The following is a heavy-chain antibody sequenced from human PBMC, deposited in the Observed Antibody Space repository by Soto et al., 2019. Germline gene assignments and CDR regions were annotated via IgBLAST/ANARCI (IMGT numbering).Heavy chain of an antibody. J-gene: IGHJ4*02. CDR2: IIPICGTA. V-gene: IGHV1-69*12. CDR1: GGTFSSYA. CDR3: ARAPEYYDILTGYSLDY. D-gene: IGHD3-9*01. Sequence: QVQLVQSGAEVKKPGSSVKVSCKASGGTFSSYAISWVRQAPGQGLEWMGGIIPICGTANYAQKFQGRVTITADESTSTAYMELSSLRSEDTAVYYCARAPEYYDILTGYSLDYWGQGTLVTVSS.